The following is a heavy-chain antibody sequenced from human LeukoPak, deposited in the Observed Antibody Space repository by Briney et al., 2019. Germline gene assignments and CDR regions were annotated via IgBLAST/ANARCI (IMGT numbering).Heavy chain of an antibody. CDR1: GGTFSSYA. Sequence: APVKVSCKASGGTFSSYAISWVRQAPGQGLEWMGGIIPIFGTANYAQKFQGRVTITADESTSTAYMELSSLRSEDTAVYYCARDLEVATQYNWFDPWGQGTLVTVSS. D-gene: IGHD5-12*01. CDR2: IIPIFGTA. V-gene: IGHV1-69*13. CDR3: ARDLEVATQYNWFDP. J-gene: IGHJ5*02.